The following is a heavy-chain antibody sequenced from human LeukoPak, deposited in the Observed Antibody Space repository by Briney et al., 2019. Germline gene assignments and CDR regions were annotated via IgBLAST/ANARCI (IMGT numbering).Heavy chain of an antibody. CDR3: ARVPWGSGDYFDY. CDR2: IKEDGSEK. CDR1: GFTLSNYW. Sequence: PGRSLRLSCAASGFTLSNYWMSWVRQVPGKGLEWVANIKEDGSEKYYVDSVKGRFTISRDNAKNSLDLQMNSLRVEDTAVYYCARVPWGSGDYFDYWGQGTLVTVSS. V-gene: IGHV3-7*02. D-gene: IGHD3-16*01. J-gene: IGHJ4*02.